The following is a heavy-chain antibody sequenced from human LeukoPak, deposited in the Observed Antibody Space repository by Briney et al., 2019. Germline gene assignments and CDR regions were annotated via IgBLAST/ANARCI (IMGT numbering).Heavy chain of an antibody. Sequence: GGSLRLSCAASGFTFSSYWMSWVRQAPGKGLEWVANIKQDGSEKYYVDSVKGRFTISRDNAKNSLYLQMNSLRAEDTAVYYCARDSFNPIQLWLLNRDYGMDVWGQGTTVTVSS. CDR3: ARDSFNPIQLWLLNRDYGMDV. J-gene: IGHJ6*02. D-gene: IGHD5-18*01. CDR2: IKQDGSEK. V-gene: IGHV3-7*01. CDR1: GFTFSSYW.